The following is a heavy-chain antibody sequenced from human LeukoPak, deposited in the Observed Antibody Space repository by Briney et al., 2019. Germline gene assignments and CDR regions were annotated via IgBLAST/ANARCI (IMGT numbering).Heavy chain of an antibody. D-gene: IGHD6-6*01. CDR1: GGSISSGDYY. CDR3: ARDGRAARAY. V-gene: IGHV4-30-4*08. CDR2: IYYSGST. J-gene: IGHJ4*02. Sequence: SETLSLTCTDSGGSISSGDYYWSWIRQPPGKGLEWIGYIYYSGSTYYNPSLKSRVTISVDTSKNQFSLKLSSVTAADTAVYYCARDGRAARAYWGQGTLVTVSS.